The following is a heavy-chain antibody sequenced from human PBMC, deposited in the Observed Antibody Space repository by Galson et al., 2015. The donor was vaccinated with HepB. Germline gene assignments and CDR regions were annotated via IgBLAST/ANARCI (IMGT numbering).Heavy chain of an antibody. CDR2: INPNGGAT. CDR1: GYTFTSYF. Sequence: SVKVSCKASGYTFTSYFIYWVRQAPGQGLEWVGVINPNGGATNYAQKFRGRVTMARDTSTSTVYMEVRSLKSDDTAIYYCARVERAGFAVPGGKYLDYWGQGTLVAVSS. D-gene: IGHD6-19*01. CDR3: ARVERAGFAVPGGKYLDY. V-gene: IGHV1-46*01. J-gene: IGHJ4*02.